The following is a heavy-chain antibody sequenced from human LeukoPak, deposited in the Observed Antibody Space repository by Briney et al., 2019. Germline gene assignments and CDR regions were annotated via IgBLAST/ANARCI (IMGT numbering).Heavy chain of an antibody. CDR3: ARVTFPGRGFDP. D-gene: IGHD1-26*01. J-gene: IGHJ5*02. CDR2: IYYSGNT. Sequence: SETLSLTCAVYGGSFSGYYWGWIRQPPGKGLEWIGSIYYSGNTYYNPYLKSRVTLSVATSKNQFSLNLSSVTAADTAVYYCARVTFPGRGFDPWGQGTLVTVSS. CDR1: GGSFSGYY. V-gene: IGHV4-34*01.